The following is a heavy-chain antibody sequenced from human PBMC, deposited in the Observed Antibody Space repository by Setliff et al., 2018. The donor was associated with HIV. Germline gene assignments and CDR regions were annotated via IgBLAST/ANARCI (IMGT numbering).Heavy chain of an antibody. CDR1: GYSISSGYY. Sequence: SETLSLTCAVSGYSISSGYYWGWIRQPPGKGLEWIGSIYHSGSTHYNPSLKSRVTMSVDTSKDQFSLKLSSVTAADTAVFYCARGRTGGTFDIWGQGTMVTVSS. V-gene: IGHV4-38-2*01. CDR2: IYHSGST. J-gene: IGHJ3*02. D-gene: IGHD3-16*01. CDR3: ARGRTGGTFDI.